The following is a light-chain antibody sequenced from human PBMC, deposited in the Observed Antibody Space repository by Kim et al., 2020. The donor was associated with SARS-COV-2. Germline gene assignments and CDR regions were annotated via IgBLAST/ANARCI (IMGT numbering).Light chain of an antibody. CDR2: EDS. CDR3: QSYDISNVI. Sequence: GNPVPISCPPTSGHLAHNYVPWYEQRPRSAPTIVFYEDSERPSGVPDRFSGSIDTSSSSASLTISGLKTEDEADYYCQSYDISNVIFGGGTQLTVL. V-gene: IGLV6-57*03. CDR1: SGHLAHNY. J-gene: IGLJ2*01.